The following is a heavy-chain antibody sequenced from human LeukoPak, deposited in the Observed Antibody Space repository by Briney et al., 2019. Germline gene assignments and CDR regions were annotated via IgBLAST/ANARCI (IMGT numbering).Heavy chain of an antibody. CDR1: GGSFSGSY. Sequence: SETLSLTCAVYGGSFSGSYWNWIRQPPGKGLEWIGEINHSGSTTYNPPLKSRVTISVDTSKNQLSLKLSSVTAADTAVYYCARWMVGDAFDIWGQGTMVTVSS. J-gene: IGHJ3*02. V-gene: IGHV4-34*01. CDR2: INHSGST. D-gene: IGHD3-10*01. CDR3: ARWMVGDAFDI.